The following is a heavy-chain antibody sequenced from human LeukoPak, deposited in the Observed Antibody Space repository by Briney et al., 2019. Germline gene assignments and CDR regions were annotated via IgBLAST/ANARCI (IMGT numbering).Heavy chain of an antibody. CDR2: IYSGGSS. J-gene: IGHJ4*02. D-gene: IGHD1-1*01. Sequence: GGSLRLSCAASGFTVTSNYMSWVRQAPGKGLEWVSVIYSGGSSYYADSVKGRFTISRGDSKNTLYLQMNSLRAEDTAVYYCARAPNWRFDYWGQGTLVTVSS. CDR3: ARAPNWRFDY. CDR1: GFTVTSNY. V-gene: IGHV3-53*01.